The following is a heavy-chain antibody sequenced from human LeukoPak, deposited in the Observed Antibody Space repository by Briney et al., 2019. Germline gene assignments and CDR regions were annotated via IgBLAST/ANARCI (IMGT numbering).Heavy chain of an antibody. J-gene: IGHJ4*02. Sequence: GGSLRLSCAASGFTFSSYAMSWVRQAPPKGLEWVSTISGSCGTTYYADSVKGRFTISRDSSNHTLYLQMNSLRAEDTAVYSCARSRGYYQSVYWGQGTLVTVSS. CDR2: ISGSCGTT. CDR1: GFTFSSYA. D-gene: IGHD3-22*01. CDR3: ARSRGYYQSVY. V-gene: IGHV3-23*01.